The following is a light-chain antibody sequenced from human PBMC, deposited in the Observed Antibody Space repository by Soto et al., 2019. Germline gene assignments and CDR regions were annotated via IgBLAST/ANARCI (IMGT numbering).Light chain of an antibody. Sequence: EVVLTQSPATLSLSPGERATLYCSASESIGNYLAWYQQKLGQAPKLLIYDASHRAIGIPGRFSGDGPGTDFTLTISSLEPEDFAVYYCQWLRVWPPGFTFVGETKVEIK. CDR2: DAS. V-gene: IGKV3-11*01. J-gene: IGKJ4*01. CDR3: QWLRVWPPGFT. CDR1: ESIGNY.